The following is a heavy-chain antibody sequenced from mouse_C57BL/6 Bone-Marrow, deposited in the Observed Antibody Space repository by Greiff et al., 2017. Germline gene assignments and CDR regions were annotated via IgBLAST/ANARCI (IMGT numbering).Heavy chain of an antibody. CDR3: ARDRGGDY. CDR2: ISDGGSYT. CDR1: GFTFSSYA. D-gene: IGHD3-3*01. Sequence: EVQLVESGGGLVKPGGSLKLSCAASGFTFSSYAMSWVRQTPDQRLEWVATISDGGSYTYYPDNVKGRFTFSRDNAKNNLYLQMSHLKSEDTAMYYCARDRGGDYWGQGTSVTVSS. V-gene: IGHV5-4*01. J-gene: IGHJ4*01.